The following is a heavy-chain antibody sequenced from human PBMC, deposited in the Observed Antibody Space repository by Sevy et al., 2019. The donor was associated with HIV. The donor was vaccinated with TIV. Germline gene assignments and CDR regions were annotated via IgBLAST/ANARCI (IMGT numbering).Heavy chain of an antibody. D-gene: IGHD3-16*01. CDR2: IRYDGSNK. CDR3: AKDNSYIWGSYSLDY. V-gene: IGHV3-30*02. CDR1: GFTFSSYG. J-gene: IGHJ4*02. Sequence: GGSLRLSCAASGFTFSSYGMHWVRQAPGKGLEWVAFIRYDGSNKYYADSVKGRFTISRDNSKNTLYLQMYSLRAEDTAVYYCAKDNSYIWGSYSLDYWGQGTLVTVSS.